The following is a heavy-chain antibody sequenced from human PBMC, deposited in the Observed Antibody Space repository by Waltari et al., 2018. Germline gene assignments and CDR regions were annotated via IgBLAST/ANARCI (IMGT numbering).Heavy chain of an antibody. CDR3: AKYYDILTGGDY. CDR1: GFTFSSYG. J-gene: IGHJ4*02. V-gene: IGHV3-30*18. D-gene: IGHD3-9*01. Sequence: QVQLVESGGGVVQPGRSLRLSCAASGFTFSSYGMHWVRQAPGKGLEWVAVISYDGSNKYYADSVKGRFTISRDNSKNTLYLQMNSLRAEDTAVYYCAKYYDILTGGDYWGQGTLVTVSS. CDR2: ISYDGSNK.